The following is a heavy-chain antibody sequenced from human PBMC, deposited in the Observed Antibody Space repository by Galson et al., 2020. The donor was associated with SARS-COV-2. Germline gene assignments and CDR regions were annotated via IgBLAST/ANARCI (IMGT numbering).Heavy chain of an antibody. J-gene: IGHJ6*03. CDR1: GGSFRGYY. D-gene: IGHD2-15*01. CDR3: ARGAEERRIIVVVPYYYNYMDV. V-gene: IGHV4-34*01. Sequence: SETLSLTCAVYGGSFRGYYWSWIRQSPGKGLQWIGEINHRGSTNYNPSLKSRVAISVDTSKNQFSLRLSSVTAADTAVYYCARGAEERRIIVVVPYYYNYMDVWVKGTTVTVSS. CDR2: INHRGST.